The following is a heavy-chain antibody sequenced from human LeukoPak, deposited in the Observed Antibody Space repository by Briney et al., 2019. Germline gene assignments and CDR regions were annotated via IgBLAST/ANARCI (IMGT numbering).Heavy chain of an antibody. CDR2: INPNSGGT. J-gene: IGHJ4*02. V-gene: IGHV1-2*06. Sequence: ASVKVSCKASGYTFTGYYMHWVRQAPGQGLEWMGRINPNSGGTNYAQKFQGRVTMTRDTSISTAYMELSRLSSDDTAVYYCARLEGSTSIAEATWIQSREDSSYYFDYWGQGTLVTVSS. CDR1: GYTFTGYY. CDR3: ARLEGSTSIAEATWIQSREDSSYYFDY. D-gene: IGHD6-6*01.